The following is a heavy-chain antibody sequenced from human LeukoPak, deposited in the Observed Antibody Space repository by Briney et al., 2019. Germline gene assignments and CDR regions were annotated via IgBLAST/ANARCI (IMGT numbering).Heavy chain of an antibody. CDR1: GYSISSGYY. V-gene: IGHV4-38-2*02. J-gene: IGHJ6*03. CDR3: ARAERSYCSGGSCYPSYYYYYMDV. D-gene: IGHD2-15*01. Sequence: SSETLSLTCTVSGYSISSGYYWGWIRQPPGKGLEWIGSIYYSGSTYYNPSLKSRVTISVDTSKNQFSLKLSSVTAADTAVYYCARAERSYCSGGSCYPSYYYYYMDVWGKGTTVTISS. CDR2: IYYSGST.